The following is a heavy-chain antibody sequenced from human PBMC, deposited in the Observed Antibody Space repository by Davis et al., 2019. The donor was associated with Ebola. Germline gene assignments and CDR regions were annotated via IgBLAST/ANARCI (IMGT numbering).Heavy chain of an antibody. CDR3: ARGEGWFGAPFDY. Sequence: PGESLRLSCTVSGGSVGSSGYYWSWIRQPPGKGLEWIGYVHYSGSTNYNPSLKSRVTISVDTSRNHFSLKLSSVAAADTAVYYCARGEGWFGAPFDYWGQGTLVTVSS. CDR2: VHYSGST. D-gene: IGHD3-10*01. V-gene: IGHV4-61*03. J-gene: IGHJ4*02. CDR1: GGSVGSSGYY.